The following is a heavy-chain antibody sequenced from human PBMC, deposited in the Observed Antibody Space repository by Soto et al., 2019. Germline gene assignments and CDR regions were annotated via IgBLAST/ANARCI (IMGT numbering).Heavy chain of an antibody. J-gene: IGHJ3*02. CDR2: IIPIFGTA. V-gene: IGHV1-69*13. Sequence: ASVKVSCKASGGTFSSYAISWVRQAPGQGLEWMGGIIPIFGTANYAQKFQGRVTITADESTSTAYMELSSLRSEDTAVYYCARDGSQLWAFDIWGQGTMVTVSS. D-gene: IGHD5-18*01. CDR1: GGTFSSYA. CDR3: ARDGSQLWAFDI.